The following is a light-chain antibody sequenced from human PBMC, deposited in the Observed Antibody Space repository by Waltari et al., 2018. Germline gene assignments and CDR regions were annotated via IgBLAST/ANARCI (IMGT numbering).Light chain of an antibody. V-gene: IGKV3-20*01. CDR2: VAS. J-gene: IGKJ2*01. Sequence: EIVLTQSPGTLSLSPGERATLSCRASQSVSNNYLAWYQQKPGQAPRPLMYVASTRATGIPDRFSGSGSGTDFTLTISRLEPEDFAVYYCQQYVTSLYTFGQGTKLEIK. CDR1: QSVSNNY. CDR3: QQYVTSLYT.